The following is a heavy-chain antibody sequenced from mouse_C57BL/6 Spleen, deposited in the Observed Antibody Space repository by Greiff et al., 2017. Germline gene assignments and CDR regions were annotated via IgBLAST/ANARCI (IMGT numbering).Heavy chain of an antibody. CDR2: IDPENGDT. Sequence: VHVKQSGAELVRPGASVKLSCTASGFNIKDDYMHWVKQRPEQGLEWIGWIDPENGDTEYASKFQGKATITADTSSNTAYLQLSSLTSEDTAVYYCTTSGYFDVWGTGTTVTVSS. CDR1: GFNIKDDY. J-gene: IGHJ1*03. V-gene: IGHV14-4*01. CDR3: TTSGYFDV.